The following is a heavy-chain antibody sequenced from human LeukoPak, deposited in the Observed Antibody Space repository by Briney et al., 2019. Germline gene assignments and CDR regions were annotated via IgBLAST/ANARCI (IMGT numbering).Heavy chain of an antibody. J-gene: IGHJ3*02. V-gene: IGHV3-9*03. CDR1: GFKFDDYA. CDR2: ISWNSGSI. CDR3: AKDFYYGSGGGNAFDI. D-gene: IGHD3-10*01. Sequence: GGSLRLSCAASGFKFDDYAMHWVRQAPGKGLEWVSGISWNSGSIGYADSVKGRFTISRDNAKNSLYLQMNSLRAEDMALYYCAKDFYYGSGGGNAFDIWGQGTMVTVSS.